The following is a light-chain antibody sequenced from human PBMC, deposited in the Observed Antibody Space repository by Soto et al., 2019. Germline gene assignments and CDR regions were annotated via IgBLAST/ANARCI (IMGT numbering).Light chain of an antibody. V-gene: IGLV2-14*03. CDR3: SSYTINSSLYV. Sequence: SALTQPASVSWSPGQSITISCTGTSSDVGTYSYVSWYQQHPGKAPKLIIYDVTNRPSGVSNRFSASKSGNTASLTISGLQAEDEADYYCSSYTINSSLYVFGTGTKVTVL. CDR2: DVT. CDR1: SSDVGTYSY. J-gene: IGLJ1*01.